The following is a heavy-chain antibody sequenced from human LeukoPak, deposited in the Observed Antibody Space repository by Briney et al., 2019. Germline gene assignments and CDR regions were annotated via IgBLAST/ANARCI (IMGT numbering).Heavy chain of an antibody. CDR1: GGTFSNYA. CDR2: IIPLFGSA. Sequence: ASVKVSCKAPGGTFSNYAISWVRQAPGQGLEWMGGIIPLFGSAKYAQGFQGRVTITADESTSTAYMELSRLRSDDTAVYYCARGRMAGTYVFDSWGQGTLVTVSS. J-gene: IGHJ4*02. D-gene: IGHD6-19*01. V-gene: IGHV1-69*13. CDR3: ARGRMAGTYVFDS.